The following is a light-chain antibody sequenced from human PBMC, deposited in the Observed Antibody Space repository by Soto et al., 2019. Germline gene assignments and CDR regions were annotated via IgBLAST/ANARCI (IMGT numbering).Light chain of an antibody. CDR2: KAS. Sequence: IQMTRAASALCASVGGRRTITYRVSQSISSWLAWYQQKSGKAPKLLIYKASSLESGVPSRFSGSGSVSEFTLTISRLQPQAVPTYYSPKPNSAPHTLGAGTKVDI. CDR1: QSISSW. V-gene: IGKV1-5*03. J-gene: IGKJ4*01. CDR3: PKPNSAPHT.